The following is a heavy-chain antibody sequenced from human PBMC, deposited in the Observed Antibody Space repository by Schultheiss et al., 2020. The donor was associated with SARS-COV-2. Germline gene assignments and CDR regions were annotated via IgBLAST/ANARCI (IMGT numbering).Heavy chain of an antibody. D-gene: IGHD3-16*01. CDR3: ARAGDGIGGYYFDY. J-gene: IGHJ4*02. CDR2: IWYDGSNK. CDR1: GFTFSNAW. V-gene: IGHV3-33*08. Sequence: GGSLRLSCAASGFTFSNAWMSWVRQAPGKGLEWVAVIWYDGSNKYYADSVKGRFTISRDNSKNTLYLQMNSLRAEDTAVYYCARAGDGIGGYYFDYWGQGTLVTVSS.